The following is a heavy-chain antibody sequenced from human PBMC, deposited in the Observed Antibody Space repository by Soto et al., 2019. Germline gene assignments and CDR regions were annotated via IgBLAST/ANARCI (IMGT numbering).Heavy chain of an antibody. Sequence: EVQLVESGGGLVQPGRSLRLSCAASGFTFDDYAMHWVRQAPGKGLEWVSGISWNSGSIGYADSVKGRFTISRDNAKNSLYLQMNSLRAEDTALYYCATVVVPAARRFRAFDIWGQGTMVTVSS. CDR1: GFTFDDYA. CDR2: ISWNSGSI. D-gene: IGHD2-2*01. J-gene: IGHJ3*02. V-gene: IGHV3-9*01. CDR3: ATVVVPAARRFRAFDI.